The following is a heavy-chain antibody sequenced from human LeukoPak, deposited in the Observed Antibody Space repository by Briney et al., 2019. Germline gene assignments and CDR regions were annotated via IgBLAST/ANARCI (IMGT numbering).Heavy chain of an antibody. V-gene: IGHV1-69*04. CDR1: GGTFSSYA. D-gene: IGHD5-24*01. CDR3: ARSVEMATIGAHDAFDI. CDR2: IIPILGIA. Sequence: SVKVSCKASGGTFSSYAISWVRQAPGQGLERMGRIIPILGIANYAQKFQGRVTITADKSTSTAYMELSSLRSEDTAVYYCARSVEMATIGAHDAFDIWGQGTMVTVSS. J-gene: IGHJ3*02.